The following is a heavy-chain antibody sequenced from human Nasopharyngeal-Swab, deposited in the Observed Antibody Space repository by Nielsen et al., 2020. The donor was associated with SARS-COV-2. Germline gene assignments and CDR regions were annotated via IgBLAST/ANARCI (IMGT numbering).Heavy chain of an antibody. CDR2: ITGNGDTT. V-gene: IGHV3-23*01. CDR3: ARGKDSTVTTFFHYYYMDV. CDR1: GFTFSSYS. D-gene: IGHD4-17*01. J-gene: IGHJ6*03. Sequence: GGSLRLSCAASGFTFSSYSMSWLRQAPGKGLEWVSTITGNGDTTYYADSVKGRFTISRDNSENTVYLQINSLRAEDTALYYCARGKDSTVTTFFHYYYMDVWGKGTTVTVSS.